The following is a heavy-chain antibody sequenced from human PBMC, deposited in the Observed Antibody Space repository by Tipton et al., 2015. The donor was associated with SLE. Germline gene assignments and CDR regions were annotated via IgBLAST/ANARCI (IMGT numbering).Heavy chain of an antibody. D-gene: IGHD3-16*01. CDR2: ISGSGGTT. CDR1: GFSFSSYA. Sequence: SLRLSCVASGFSFSSYAMSWVRQAPGRGLEWVSGISGSGGTTYYADSVKGRFTISRDNSKNTMYLQMNSLRAEDTAVYYCGNSLLGTATLADYWGQGILVTVSS. V-gene: IGHV3-23*01. CDR3: GNSLLGTATLADY. J-gene: IGHJ4*02.